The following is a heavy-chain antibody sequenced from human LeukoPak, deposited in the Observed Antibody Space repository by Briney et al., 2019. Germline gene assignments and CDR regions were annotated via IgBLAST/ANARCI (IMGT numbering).Heavy chain of an antibody. Sequence: PGRSLRLSCAASGFTFSSYAMHWVRQAPGKGLEWVAVISYDGSNKYYADSVKGRFTISRDNSKNTLYLQMNSLRAEDTAVYYCAKARGYSYEYGMDVWGQGTTVTVS. D-gene: IGHD5-18*01. CDR1: GFTFSSYA. V-gene: IGHV3-30-3*01. CDR2: ISYDGSNK. CDR3: AKARGYSYEYGMDV. J-gene: IGHJ6*02.